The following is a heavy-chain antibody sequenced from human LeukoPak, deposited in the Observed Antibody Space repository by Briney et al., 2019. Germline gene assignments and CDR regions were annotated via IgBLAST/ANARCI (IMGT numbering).Heavy chain of an antibody. CDR1: GFTFSSYG. CDR3: AKDTRTYYYDSSGYY. V-gene: IGHV3-30*02. Sequence: GGSLRLSCAASGFTFSSYGMHWVRQAPGKGLEWVAFIRYDGSNKYYADSVKGRFTISRDNSKNTLYLQMNSLRAEDTAVYYCAKDTRTYYYDSSGYYWGQGTLVTVSP. D-gene: IGHD3-22*01. CDR2: IRYDGSNK. J-gene: IGHJ4*02.